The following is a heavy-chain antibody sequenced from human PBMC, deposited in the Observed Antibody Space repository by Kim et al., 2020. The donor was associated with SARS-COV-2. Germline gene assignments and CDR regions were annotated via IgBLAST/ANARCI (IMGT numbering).Heavy chain of an antibody. D-gene: IGHD2-21*01. CDR3: ARASALRWGPIHYYYYS. CDR2: ISTDGAYQ. V-gene: IGHV3-30*04. Sequence: GGSLRLSCAASGFTFSDYAFHWVRQSPSKGLEWMAVISTDGAYQYYTESVKGRFTVSRDNSRNSLSLQMNTLTTEDTAVYFCARASALRWGPIHYYYYS. CDR1: GFTFSDYA. J-gene: IGHJ6*03.